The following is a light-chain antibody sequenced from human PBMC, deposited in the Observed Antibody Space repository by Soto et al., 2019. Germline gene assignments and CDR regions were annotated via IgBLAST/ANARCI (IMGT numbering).Light chain of an antibody. J-gene: IGKJ5*01. CDR2: GAI. V-gene: IGKV3-20*01. CDR3: QQYGSSPYT. Sequence: EIVLTQSPGSLSLSPGERATLSCRASQSVYFSYLAWYQQKSGQAPRLLIHGAISRAAGIPDRFSGSDSGRDFTLIINGVTPGDSAVYYCQQYGSSPYTFGRGTRLEI. CDR1: QSVYFSY.